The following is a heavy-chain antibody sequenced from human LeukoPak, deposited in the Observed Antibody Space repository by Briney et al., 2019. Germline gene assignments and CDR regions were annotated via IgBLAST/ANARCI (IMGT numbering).Heavy chain of an antibody. CDR1: GFTFSDYY. J-gene: IGHJ4*02. CDR2: ISSSSSYT. D-gene: IGHD4-11*01. CDR3: VEGDDYSDFDY. Sequence: PGGSLRLSCAASGFTFSDYYMSWIRQAPGKGLEWVSYISSSSSYTNYADSVKGRFTISRDNSKNTLYLQMNSLRAEDTAVYYCVEGDDYSDFDYWGQGTLVTVSS. V-gene: IGHV3-11*03.